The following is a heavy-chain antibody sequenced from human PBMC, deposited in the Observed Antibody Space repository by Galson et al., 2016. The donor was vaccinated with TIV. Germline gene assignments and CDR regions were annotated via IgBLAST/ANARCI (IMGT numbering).Heavy chain of an antibody. CDR2: IVPMFGTT. D-gene: IGHD3-22*01. V-gene: IGHV1-69*13. J-gene: IGHJ5*02. CDR1: GVTFSYFA. CDR3: ARGRGIYDSSGYFLFDH. Sequence: SVKVSCKASGVTFSYFAFSWVRQAPGQGLEWMGGIVPMFGTTNYVQKFQGRVTISADESTTTAYLELSSLRSEDTAVYYCARGRGIYDSSGYFLFDHWGQGTLVTVSS.